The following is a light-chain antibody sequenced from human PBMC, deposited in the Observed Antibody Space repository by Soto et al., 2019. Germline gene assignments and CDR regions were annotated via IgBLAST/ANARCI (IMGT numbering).Light chain of an antibody. J-gene: IGKJ1*01. Sequence: DIQMTQSPSTLSASVGDRVTITCRASQSISSWLAWYQQKPGKAPQLLIYDSSTLEPGVPSRFRGSGSGTEFTLTINGLQPDDFATYYCQQYNSYSPWTFGQGTKVDIK. V-gene: IGKV1-5*01. CDR3: QQYNSYSPWT. CDR1: QSISSW. CDR2: DSS.